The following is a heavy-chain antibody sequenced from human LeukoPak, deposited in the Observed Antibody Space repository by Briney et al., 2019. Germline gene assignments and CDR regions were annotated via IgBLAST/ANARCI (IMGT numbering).Heavy chain of an antibody. CDR1: GGSISSYY. J-gene: IGHJ6*03. CDR3: ARAGYGYGDYYYYYMDV. D-gene: IGHD4-17*01. Sequence: PSETLSLTCTVSGGSISSYYWSWIRQPPGKGLEWIGYIYYSGSTNYNPSLKSRVTISVDTSKNQFSLKLSSVTAADTAVYYCARAGYGYGDYYYYYMDVWGNGTTVTVSS. V-gene: IGHV4-59*01. CDR2: IYYSGST.